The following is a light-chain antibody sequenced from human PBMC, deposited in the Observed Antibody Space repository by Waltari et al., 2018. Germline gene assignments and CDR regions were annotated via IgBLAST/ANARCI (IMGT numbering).Light chain of an antibody. CDR3: QQSYSSPRT. J-gene: IGKJ1*01. V-gene: IGKV4-1*01. Sequence: DIVMTQSPDSLAVSLGERATITCTSSQSVFSRPNSQTYLAWFQQQPGQPPKLLIYWASTRESGVPDRFSGSGSRTDFTLTISSLQAEDVAVYYCQQSYSSPRTFGQGTRVQIK. CDR2: WAS. CDR1: QSVFSRPNSQTY.